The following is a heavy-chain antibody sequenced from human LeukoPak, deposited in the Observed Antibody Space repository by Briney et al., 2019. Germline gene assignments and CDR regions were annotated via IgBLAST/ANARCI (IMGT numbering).Heavy chain of an antibody. J-gene: IGHJ4*02. CDR2: FDPEDGET. CDR1: GYTLTELS. V-gene: IGHV1-24*01. D-gene: IGHD3-10*01. CDR3: ATGPITTVRGVITLSFDY. Sequence: ASVKVSCKVSGYTLTELSMHWVRQAPGKGLEWMGGFDPEDGETIYAQKFQGRVTMTEDTSTDTAYMELSSLRSEDTAVYYCATGPITTVRGVITLSFDYWGQGTLVTVSS.